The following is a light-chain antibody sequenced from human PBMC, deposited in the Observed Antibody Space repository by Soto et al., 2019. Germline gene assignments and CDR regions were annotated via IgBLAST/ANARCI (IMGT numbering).Light chain of an antibody. CDR2: AAS. Sequence: DIRVTQSPSSVSASVGDRGTITCRASQAVSSWLVWYQHKAGRAPSLLIYAASSLQSGVPSSFSGGGSGTDFTLTISSLQPEDFATYYCQQVYVYPSTFGGGTKG. V-gene: IGKV1-12*02. J-gene: IGKJ4*01. CDR1: QAVSSW. CDR3: QQVYVYPST.